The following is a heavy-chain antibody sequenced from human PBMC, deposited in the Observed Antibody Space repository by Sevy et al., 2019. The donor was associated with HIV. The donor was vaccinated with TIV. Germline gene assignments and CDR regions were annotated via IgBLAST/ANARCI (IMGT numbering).Heavy chain of an antibody. D-gene: IGHD1-26*01. J-gene: IGHJ4*02. V-gene: IGHV1-2*06. CDR3: AREAGSTYYGLIDF. CDR2: INPKSGGT. CDR1: GYTFTDNY. Sequence: ASLKVSCRASGYTFTDNYVHWVRQAPGQGLEWMGRINPKSGGTKYGQNFQGRFTMTRDTSISTAYMEVTRLRFDDTALYYCAREAGSTYYGLIDFWGQGSLVTVSS.